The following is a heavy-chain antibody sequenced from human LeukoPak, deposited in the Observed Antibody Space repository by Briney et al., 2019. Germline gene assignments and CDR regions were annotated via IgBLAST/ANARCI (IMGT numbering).Heavy chain of an antibody. Sequence: PSETLSLTCTVSGGSISSYYWSWIRQPPGKGLEWIGYIYYSGSTNYNPSLKRRVTISVDTSKNQFSLKLSSVTAADTAVYYCARVNWNSWFDPWGQGTLVTVSS. D-gene: IGHD1-7*01. CDR3: ARVNWNSWFDP. J-gene: IGHJ5*02. V-gene: IGHV4-59*01. CDR1: GGSISSYY. CDR2: IYYSGST.